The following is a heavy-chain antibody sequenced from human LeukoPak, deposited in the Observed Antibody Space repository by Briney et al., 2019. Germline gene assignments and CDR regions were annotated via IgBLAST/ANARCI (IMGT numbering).Heavy chain of an antibody. V-gene: IGHV3-23*01. CDR1: GFTLSNYA. CDR2: ISRSGGST. J-gene: IGHJ4*02. D-gene: IGHD3-10*01. Sequence: GGSLTLSCAASGFTLSNYAMTWVRQAAGEVLGWVSGISRSGGSTYYADTVKGRFTISRDNSKNAVNLHMNSLRAEETAVYYCAKGQLLWFGQLLPDYWGQGILVTVSS. CDR3: AKGQLLWFGQLLPDY.